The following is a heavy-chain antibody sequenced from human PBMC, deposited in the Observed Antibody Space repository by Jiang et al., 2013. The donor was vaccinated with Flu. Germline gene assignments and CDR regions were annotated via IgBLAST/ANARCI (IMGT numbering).Heavy chain of an antibody. Sequence: GAEVKKPGASVKISCKASGYTFTNYYMHWVRQAPGQGLEWMGIINPSTGTTTYAQKFQGRLTMTRDTSTSIVYMELSSLRSEDTAAYYCAREVVAATQIFAFDIWGQGTMVTVSS. CDR3: AREVVAATQIFAFDI. CDR2: INPSTGTT. CDR1: GYTFTNYY. D-gene: IGHD2-15*01. J-gene: IGHJ3*02. V-gene: IGHV1-46*01.